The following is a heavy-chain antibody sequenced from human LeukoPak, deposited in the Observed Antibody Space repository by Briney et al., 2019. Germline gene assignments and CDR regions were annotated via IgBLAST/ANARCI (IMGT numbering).Heavy chain of an antibody. J-gene: IGHJ4*02. CDR3: ARSCSSGSCLDY. CDR2: ISSRGSYS. Sequence: GGSLRLSCAASGFTFSDYTMTWVRQAPGKGLEWIASISSRGSYSYYADAVKGRFTISRDNAKNSLHLQMSSLRAEDAAVYYCARSCSSGSCLDYWGQGTLLTVSS. D-gene: IGHD6-19*01. CDR1: GFTFSDYT. V-gene: IGHV3-21*01.